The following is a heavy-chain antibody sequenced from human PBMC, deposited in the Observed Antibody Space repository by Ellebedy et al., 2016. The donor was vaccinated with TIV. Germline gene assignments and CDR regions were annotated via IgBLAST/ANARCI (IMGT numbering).Heavy chain of an antibody. CDR1: GFTFGDYA. V-gene: IGHV3-49*03. D-gene: IGHD3-16*02. J-gene: IGHJ4*02. Sequence: GESLKISCTASGFTFGDYAMSWFRQAPGKGLEWVGFIRSKAYGGTTEYAASVKGRFTISRDDSKSIAYLQMNSLKTEDTAVYYCTGMITFGGVIGFDYWGQGTLVTVSS. CDR3: TGMITFGGVIGFDY. CDR2: IRSKAYGGTT.